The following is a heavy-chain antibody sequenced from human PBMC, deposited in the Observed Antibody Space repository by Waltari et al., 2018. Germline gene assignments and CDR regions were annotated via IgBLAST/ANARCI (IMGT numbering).Heavy chain of an antibody. CDR1: GYSISSGYY. CDR3: ASPSFSVSYYNSWNYYYYYGMDV. J-gene: IGHJ6*02. CDR2: IYHSGST. V-gene: IGHV4-38-2*01. D-gene: IGHD3-10*01. Sequence: QVQLQESGPGLVKPSETLSLTCAVSGYSISSGYYWGWIRQPPGKGLEWIGGIYHSGSTYSNPSLNSRFTISVDTSKTQFSLKLVSVTAADTAVYYCASPSFSVSYYNSWNYYYYYGMDVWGQGTTVTVSS.